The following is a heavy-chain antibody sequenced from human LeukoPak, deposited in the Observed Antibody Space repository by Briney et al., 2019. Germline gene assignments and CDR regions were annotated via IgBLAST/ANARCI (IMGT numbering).Heavy chain of an antibody. CDR3: ARRIWRDAFDI. Sequence: PSETLSLTCTVSGGSISSSSYYWGWIRQPPGKGLEWIGSIYYSGSTYYNPSLKSRVTISVDTSKNQFSLKLSSVTAADTAVYYCARRIWRDAFDIRGQGTMVTVSS. CDR2: IYYSGST. V-gene: IGHV4-39*01. J-gene: IGHJ3*02. CDR1: GGSISSSSYY.